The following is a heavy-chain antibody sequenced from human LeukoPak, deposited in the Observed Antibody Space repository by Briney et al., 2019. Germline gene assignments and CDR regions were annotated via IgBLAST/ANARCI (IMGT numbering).Heavy chain of an antibody. CDR1: GYSISSGYY. D-gene: IGHD3-22*01. CDR2: IYHSGST. J-gene: IGHJ4*02. CDR3: ARHGDYYDFDY. V-gene: IGHV4-38-2*01. Sequence: SETLSLTCAVSGYSISSGYYWGWIRQPPGKGLEWIGSIYHSGSTYYSPSLKSRVTISVDTSKNQFSLKLSSVTAADTAVYYCARHGDYYDFDYWGQGTLVTVSS.